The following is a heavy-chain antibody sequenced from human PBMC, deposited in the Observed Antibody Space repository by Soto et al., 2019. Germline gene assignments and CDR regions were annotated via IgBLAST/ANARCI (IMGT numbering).Heavy chain of an antibody. D-gene: IGHD2-15*01. V-gene: IGHV4-31*03. J-gene: IGHJ4*02. CDR2: IYHTGST. CDR3: ARGGHIVVVVAATGGFDY. Sequence: PSETLSLTCTVSSGSVSSGGYFWSWIRQLPGKGLEWIGYIYHTGSTFYNPSLKSRVTISVDTPKNQFSLKLSSVTAADTAVYYCARGGHIVVVVAATGGFDYWGQGTLVTVSS. CDR1: SGSVSSGGYF.